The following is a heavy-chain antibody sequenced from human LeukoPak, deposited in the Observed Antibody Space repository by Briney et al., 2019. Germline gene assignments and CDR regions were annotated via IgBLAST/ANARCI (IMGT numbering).Heavy chain of an antibody. J-gene: IGHJ6*02. CDR3: ARGGSGYDSFYYYGMDV. CDR1: GGSTSSYY. V-gene: IGHV4-59*01. CDR2: IYDSGSI. D-gene: IGHD5-12*01. Sequence: SETLSLTCTVSGGSTSSYYWSWIRQPPGKGLEWIGYIYDSGSINYNPYLKSRVTISLDTSKNQFSLKLYSVTAADTAVYYCARGGSGYDSFYYYGMDVWGQGTTVTVSS.